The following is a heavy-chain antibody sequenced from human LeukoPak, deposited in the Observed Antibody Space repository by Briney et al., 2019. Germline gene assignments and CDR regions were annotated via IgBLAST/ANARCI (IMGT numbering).Heavy chain of an antibody. CDR2: IIPILGIA. V-gene: IGHV1-69*04. CDR1: GGTFSSYT. Sequence: GASVKVSCKASGGTFSSYTISWVRQAPGQGLEWMGRIIPILGIANYAQKFQGRVTITADKSTSTAYMELSSLRSEDTAVYYCARDPGTRDGYNWYFDLWGRGTLVTVSP. CDR3: ARDPGTRDGYNWYFDL. J-gene: IGHJ2*01. D-gene: IGHD5-24*01.